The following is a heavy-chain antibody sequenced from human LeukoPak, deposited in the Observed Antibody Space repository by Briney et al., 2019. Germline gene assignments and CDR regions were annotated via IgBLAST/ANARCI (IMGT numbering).Heavy chain of an antibody. Sequence: GGSLRLSCAASGFTFSDYYMTWLRQAPGKGLEWLSYISNSGSTVFYADSVKGRFTVSRDNVKRSLYLQIESLRDDDTAVYHCALGTINKDYYFGMDVWGQGTTVIVSS. V-gene: IGHV3-11*01. J-gene: IGHJ6*02. D-gene: IGHD2-8*01. CDR1: GFTFSDYY. CDR2: ISNSGSTV. CDR3: ALGTINKDYYFGMDV.